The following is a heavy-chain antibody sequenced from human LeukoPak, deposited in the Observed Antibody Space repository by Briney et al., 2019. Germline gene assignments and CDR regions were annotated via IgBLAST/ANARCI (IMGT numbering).Heavy chain of an antibody. CDR2: IIPILGIA. D-gene: IGHD6-19*01. CDR3: ARDISEQWLHQDYDYGMDV. Sequence: GASVKVSCKASGGTFSSYAISWVRQAPGQGLEWMGRIIPILGIANYAQKFQGRVTITADKSTSTAYMELSSLRSEDTAVYYCARDISEQWLHQDYDYGMDVWGQGTTVTVSS. V-gene: IGHV1-69*04. CDR1: GGTFSSYA. J-gene: IGHJ6*02.